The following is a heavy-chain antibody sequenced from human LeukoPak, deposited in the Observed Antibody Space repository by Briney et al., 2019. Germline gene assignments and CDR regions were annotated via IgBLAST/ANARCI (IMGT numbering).Heavy chain of an antibody. V-gene: IGHV4-39*01. Sequence: SETLSLTCTVSGGSISSSSYYWGWIRQPPGKGLEWIGSIYSSGSTYYNPSLKSRVTISVDTSKNQFSLKLSSVTAADTAVYYCARIYSYGYGFDYWGQGTLVTVSS. D-gene: IGHD5-18*01. CDR3: ARIYSYGYGFDY. CDR1: GGSISSSSYY. CDR2: IYSSGST. J-gene: IGHJ4*02.